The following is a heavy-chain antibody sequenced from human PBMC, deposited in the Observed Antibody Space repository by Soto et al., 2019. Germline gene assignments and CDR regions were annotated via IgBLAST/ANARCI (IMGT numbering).Heavy chain of an antibody. CDR2: ISGSGGST. Sequence: VGSLRLSCAASGFTCSVYAMSWVRQAPGKGLEWVSAISGSGGSTYYADSVKGRFTISRDNSKNTLYLQMNSLRAEGTAVYYCAKATGALDDYWGQGTLVTVS. CDR1: GFTCSVYA. CDR3: AKATGALDDY. V-gene: IGHV3-23*01. D-gene: IGHD1-1*01. J-gene: IGHJ4*02.